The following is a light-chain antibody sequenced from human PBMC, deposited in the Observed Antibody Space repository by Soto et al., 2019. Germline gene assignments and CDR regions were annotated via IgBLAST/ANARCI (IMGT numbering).Light chain of an antibody. V-gene: IGKV3-15*01. CDR3: QQYTNWPPWT. J-gene: IGKJ1*01. Sequence: EIVMTQSPATLSVSPGERATLSCRASQSVSTNLAWYQQKPGQAPRLLIYGASTRATGIPARFSGSGSGTEFTLTISSLQSDDFAVSYCQQYTNWPPWTFGQGTTVDI. CDR1: QSVSTN. CDR2: GAS.